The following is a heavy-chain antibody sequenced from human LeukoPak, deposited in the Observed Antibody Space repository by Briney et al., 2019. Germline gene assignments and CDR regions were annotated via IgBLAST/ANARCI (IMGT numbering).Heavy chain of an antibody. CDR3: ARLEYSSSSGPFDY. Sequence: SETLSLTCTVSGGSISSYYWSWIRQPPGKGLEWIGYIYYSGSTNYNPSLKSRVTISVDPSKNQFSLKLSSVTAADTAVYYCARLEYSSSSGPFDYWGQGTLVTVSS. CDR1: GGSISSYY. J-gene: IGHJ4*02. V-gene: IGHV4-59*01. D-gene: IGHD6-6*01. CDR2: IYYSGST.